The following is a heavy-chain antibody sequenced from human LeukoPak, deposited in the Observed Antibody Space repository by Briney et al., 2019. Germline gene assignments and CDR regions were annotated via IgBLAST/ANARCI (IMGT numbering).Heavy chain of an antibody. CDR3: ASETTYSGSGLQY. CDR2: IYYSGST. CDR1: GGSIGSYY. V-gene: IGHV4-59*08. J-gene: IGHJ4*02. Sequence: PSETLSLTCTVSGGSIGSYYWSWIRQPPGKGLEWIGYIYYSGSTNYNPSLKSRITISVDTSKNQFSLKLSSVTAADTAVYYCASETTYSGSGLQYWGQGTLVTVSS. D-gene: IGHD1-26*01.